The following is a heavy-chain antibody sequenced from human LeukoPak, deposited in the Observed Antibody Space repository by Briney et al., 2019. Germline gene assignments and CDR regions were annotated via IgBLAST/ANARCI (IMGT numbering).Heavy chain of an antibody. CDR3: ARAYYYDSSGYLDY. CDR2: ISYDGSNK. CDR1: GFTFSSYA. V-gene: IGHV3-30*04. J-gene: IGHJ4*02. Sequence: GGSLRLSCAASGFTFSSYAMHWVRQAPGKGLEWVAVISYDGSNKYYADSVKGRFTISRDNSKNTLYLQMNSLRAEDTAVYYCARAYYYDSSGYLDYWGQGALVTVSS. D-gene: IGHD3-22*01.